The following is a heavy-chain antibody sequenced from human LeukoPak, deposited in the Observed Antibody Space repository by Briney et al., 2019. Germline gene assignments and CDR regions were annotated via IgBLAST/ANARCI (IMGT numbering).Heavy chain of an antibody. Sequence: SETLSLTCTVSGGSISNDFLTWVRQPAGKALEWIGCFTSGSTTYNPSLKSRVTMSLDTSMTQFSLKLKSVTAADTAVYYCAGGGSPHIWGQGTMVTVSS. CDR2: FTSGST. V-gene: IGHV4-4*07. CDR3: AGGGSPHI. J-gene: IGHJ3*02. D-gene: IGHD1-26*01. CDR1: GGSISNDF.